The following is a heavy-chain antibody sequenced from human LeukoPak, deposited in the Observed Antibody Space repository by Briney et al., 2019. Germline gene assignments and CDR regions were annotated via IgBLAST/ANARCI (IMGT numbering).Heavy chain of an antibody. Sequence: GGSLRLSCAASGFTFSSYWMSWVRQAPGKGLEWVANIKQDGSEKYYVDSVKGRFTISRDNAKNSLYLQMNSLRAEDTAVYYCARTDCSGGSCYSGYFDYWGQGTLVTVSS. V-gene: IGHV3-7*01. CDR2: IKQDGSEK. J-gene: IGHJ4*02. CDR3: ARTDCSGGSCYSGYFDY. CDR1: GFTFSSYW. D-gene: IGHD2-15*01.